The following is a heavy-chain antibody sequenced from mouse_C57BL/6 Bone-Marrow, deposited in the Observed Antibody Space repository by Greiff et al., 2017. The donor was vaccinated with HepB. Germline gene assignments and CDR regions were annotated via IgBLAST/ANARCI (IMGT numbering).Heavy chain of an antibody. J-gene: IGHJ4*01. Sequence: QVQLKESGAELVKPGASVKMSCKASGYTFTSYWITWVKQRPGQGLEWIGDIYPGSGSTNYNEKFKSKATLTVDTSSSTAYMQLSSLTSEDSAVYYCASSIYYDYLYAMDYWGQGTSVTVSS. CDR2: IYPGSGST. CDR3: ASSIYYDYLYAMDY. V-gene: IGHV1-55*01. CDR1: GYTFTSYW. D-gene: IGHD2-4*01.